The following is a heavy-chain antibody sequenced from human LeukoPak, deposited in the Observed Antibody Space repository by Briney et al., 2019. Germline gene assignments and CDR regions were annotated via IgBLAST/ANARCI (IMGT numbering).Heavy chain of an antibody. Sequence: PSETLSLTCTVSGGSISSYYWSWIRQPPGKGPEWIGYISYSGYTNYNPSLKSRVTISVDTSKNQFSLKLNSVTAADTAVYYCARHGGGWSFDYWGQGTLVTVSS. CDR3: ARHGGGWSFDY. D-gene: IGHD6-19*01. CDR1: GGSISSYY. CDR2: ISYSGYT. V-gene: IGHV4-59*08. J-gene: IGHJ4*02.